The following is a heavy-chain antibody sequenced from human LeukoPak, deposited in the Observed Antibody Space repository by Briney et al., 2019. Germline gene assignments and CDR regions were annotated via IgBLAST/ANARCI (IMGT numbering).Heavy chain of an antibody. Sequence: SETLSLTCAVTGYSISSGYYWGWIRQPPGKGLEWIGSIYHSGSTYYNPSLKSRVTISVDTSKNQFSLELSSVTAADTAVYYCATYLRLGELSPSGDAFDIWGQGTMVTVSS. V-gene: IGHV4-38-2*01. CDR1: GYSISSGYY. CDR3: ATYLRLGELSPSGDAFDI. D-gene: IGHD3-16*02. J-gene: IGHJ3*02. CDR2: IYHSGST.